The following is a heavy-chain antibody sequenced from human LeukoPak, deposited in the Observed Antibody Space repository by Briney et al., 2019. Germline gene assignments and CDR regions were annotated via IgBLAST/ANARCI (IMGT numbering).Heavy chain of an antibody. D-gene: IGHD3-22*01. J-gene: IGHJ3*02. V-gene: IGHV4-59*01. CDR2: IYYSGST. CDR3: ARAPTYDSSGYYYALNPFDAFDI. Sequence: PSETLSLTCTVSGGSISSYYWSWIRQPPGKGLEWIGYIYYSGSTNYNPSLKSRVTISVDTSKNQFSLKLGSVTAADTAVYYCARAPTYDSSGYYYALNPFDAFDIWGQGTMVTVSS. CDR1: GGSISSYY.